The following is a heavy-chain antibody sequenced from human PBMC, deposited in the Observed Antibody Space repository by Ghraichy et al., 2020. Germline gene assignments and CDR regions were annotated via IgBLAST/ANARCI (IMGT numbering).Heavy chain of an antibody. Sequence: SETLSLTCAVYGGSFSGYYWSWIRQPPGKGLEWIGEINHSGSTNYNPSLKSRVTISVDPSKNQFSLKLSSVTAADTAVYYCARGDVVVLPAAKIYYYYMDVWGKGTTVTVSS. J-gene: IGHJ6*03. CDR1: GGSFSGYY. CDR3: ARGDVVVLPAAKIYYYYMDV. CDR2: INHSGST. D-gene: IGHD2-2*01. V-gene: IGHV4-34*01.